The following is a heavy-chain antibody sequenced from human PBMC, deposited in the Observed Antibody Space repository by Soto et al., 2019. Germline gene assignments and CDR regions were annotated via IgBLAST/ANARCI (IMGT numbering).Heavy chain of an antibody. Sequence: GGSLRLSCAASGFTLSDYTMNWVRQAPGKGLEWVSSISSSGDYIYYADSLKGRFTISRDNAKSSLYLQMNSLRAEDTAVYYCVRGLYTGSPHFFFWGQGTLVTVSS. CDR1: GFTLSDYT. CDR2: ISSSGDYI. D-gene: IGHD1-26*01. J-gene: IGHJ4*02. V-gene: IGHV3-21*04. CDR3: VRGLYTGSPHFFF.